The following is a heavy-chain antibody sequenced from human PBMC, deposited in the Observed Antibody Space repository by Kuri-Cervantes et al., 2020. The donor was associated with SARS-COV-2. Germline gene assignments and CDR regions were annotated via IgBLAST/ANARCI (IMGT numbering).Heavy chain of an antibody. CDR3: ARGQQLVLLDY. CDR2: IYYSGST. V-gene: IGHV4-59*12. CDR1: GGSSSSYY. J-gene: IGHJ4*02. D-gene: IGHD6-13*01. Sequence: SETLSLTCTVSGGSSSSYYWSWIRQPPGKGLGWIGYIYYSGSTNYNPSLKSRVTISVDTSKNQFSLKLSSVTAADTAVYYCARGQQLVLLDYWGQGTLVTVSS.